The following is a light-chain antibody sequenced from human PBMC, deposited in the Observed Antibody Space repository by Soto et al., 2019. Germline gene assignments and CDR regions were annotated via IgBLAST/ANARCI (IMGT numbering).Light chain of an antibody. V-gene: IGKV3-11*01. J-gene: IGKJ3*01. CDR2: DAS. CDR1: QSVSSY. CDR3: QQRRGP. Sequence: EIVLTQSPATLSLSPGERATLSCRASQSVSSYLAWYQQKPGQAPRLLIYDASNRATGIPARFSGSGSGTDFTLTISSLEPEDVAVYYCQQRRGPFGPGTKVDIK.